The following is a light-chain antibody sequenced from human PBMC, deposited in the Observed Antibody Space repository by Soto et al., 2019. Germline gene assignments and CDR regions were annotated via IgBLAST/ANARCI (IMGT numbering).Light chain of an antibody. CDR2: DAS. V-gene: IGKV1-5*01. Sequence: DIQMTQSPATLSASVGERATLSCRASQSISSSLAWYQQKPGQAPRLLIYDASTWESGIPARFSGSGSGTEFTLTISSLQPEDFAVYYCQQASSFPITFGQGTRLEI. CDR1: QSISSS. J-gene: IGKJ5*01. CDR3: QQASSFPIT.